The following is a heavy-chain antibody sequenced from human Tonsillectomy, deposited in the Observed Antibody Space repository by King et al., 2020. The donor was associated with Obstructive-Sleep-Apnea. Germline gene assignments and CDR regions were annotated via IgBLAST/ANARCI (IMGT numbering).Heavy chain of an antibody. D-gene: IGHD5-18*01. J-gene: IGHJ4*02. CDR3: ARDPYSYGHYYFDH. CDR2: ISYDGNNK. CDR1: GFTFSNYA. Sequence: QLVQSGGGVVQPGRSLRLSCAASGFTFSNYAMHWVRQGPGKGLEWVALISYDGNNKYYADSVKGRFTISRDNSKKMLYLQMNSLRAEDTAMYYCARDPYSYGHYYFDHWGQGTLVTVSS. V-gene: IGHV3-30-3*01.